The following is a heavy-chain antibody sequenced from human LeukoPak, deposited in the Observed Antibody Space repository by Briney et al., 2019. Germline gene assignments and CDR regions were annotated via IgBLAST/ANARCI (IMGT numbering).Heavy chain of an antibody. Sequence: GASVKVSCKASGYTFTSYDISWVRQATGQGLEWMVCMNPNSGNTAYAQKFQGRVTITRNTSISTAYMELSSLRSEDTDVYYCASEVRRDSGGWRLDYWGQGTLVTVSS. V-gene: IGHV1-8*01. D-gene: IGHD2-15*01. CDR3: ASEVRRDSGGWRLDY. CDR1: GYTFTSYD. CDR2: MNPNSGNT. J-gene: IGHJ4*02.